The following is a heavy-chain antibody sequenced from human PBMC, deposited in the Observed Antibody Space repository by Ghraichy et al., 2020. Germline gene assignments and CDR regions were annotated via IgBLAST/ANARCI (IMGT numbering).Heavy chain of an antibody. J-gene: IGHJ3*02. D-gene: IGHD2-8*02. CDR3: FDI. Sequence: SETLSLTCTVSGGSISGNTYYWGWIRQPPGTGLEWIAIIYYSGGTFYNPSLKSRVTISVDTSKNQFSLKLNCARLGAGRGVSAFDIWGQGTMVTVSS. V-gene: IGHV4-39*01. CDR2: IYYSGGT. CDR1: GGSISGNTYY.